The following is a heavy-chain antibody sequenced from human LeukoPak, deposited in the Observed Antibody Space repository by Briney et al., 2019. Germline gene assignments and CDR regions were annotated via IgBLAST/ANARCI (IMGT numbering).Heavy chain of an antibody. D-gene: IGHD2-15*01. J-gene: IGHJ6*03. CDR3: ARPQVGQGGGGYLYYYYYMDV. CDR1: GYTFTGYY. V-gene: IGHV1-69*13. CDR2: IIPIFGTA. Sequence: ASVKVSCKASGYTFTGYYMHWVRQAPGQGLEWMGGIIPIFGTASYAQKLQGRVTITADESTSTAYMELSSLRSEDTAVYYCARPQVGQGGGGYLYYYYYMDVWGKGTTVTVSS.